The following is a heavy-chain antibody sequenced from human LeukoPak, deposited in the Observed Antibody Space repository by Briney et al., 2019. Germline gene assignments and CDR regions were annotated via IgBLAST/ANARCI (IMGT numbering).Heavy chain of an antibody. CDR3: AKGHWGPVHGAFDI. D-gene: IGHD3-16*01. V-gene: IGHV3-9*01. J-gene: IGHJ3*02. Sequence: PGRSLRLSCAASGFTFDDYAMHWVRQAPGKGLEWVSGISWNSGSIGYADSVKGRFTISRDNAKNSLYLQMNSLRAEDTALYYCAKGHWGPVHGAFDIWGQGTMVTVSS. CDR2: ISWNSGSI. CDR1: GFTFDDYA.